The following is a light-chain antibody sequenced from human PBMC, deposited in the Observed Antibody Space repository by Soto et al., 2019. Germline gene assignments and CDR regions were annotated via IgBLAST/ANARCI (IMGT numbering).Light chain of an antibody. CDR1: SSDVGSYNY. V-gene: IGLV2-11*01. J-gene: IGLJ1*01. Sequence: QSVLTQPRSVSGSPGQSVTISCTGTSSDVGSYNYVSWYQQHPGKAPKLMIYDVNKRPSGVPDRFSGSKSGNTASLTISGLQADDETDYYCCSYAGSYTYVFGTGTKGTVL. CDR2: DVN. CDR3: CSYAGSYTYV.